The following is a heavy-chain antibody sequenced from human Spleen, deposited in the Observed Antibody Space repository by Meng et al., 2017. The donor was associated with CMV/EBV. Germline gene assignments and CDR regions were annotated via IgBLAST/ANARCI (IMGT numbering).Heavy chain of an antibody. J-gene: IGHJ5*02. CDR3: ATIIGSTLGP. Sequence: LPCAGSGRSSSRPLCSRSLRQPHGMRLKWNRKVSLSGRTRYNPSLKSRVSMSVDNSNNHFSLKVISVTAADTAVYYCATIIGSTLGPWGQGILVTVSS. CDR1: GRSSSRPLC. D-gene: IGHD5/OR15-5a*01. V-gene: IGHV4-4*02. CDR2: VSLSGRT.